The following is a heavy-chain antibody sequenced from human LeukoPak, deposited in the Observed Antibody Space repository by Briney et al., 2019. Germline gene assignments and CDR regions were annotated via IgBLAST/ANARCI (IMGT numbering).Heavy chain of an antibody. CDR1: GFIFKDYW. V-gene: IGHV3-7*03. J-gene: IGHJ5*02. CDR3: AKDAQPRTRWFDP. D-gene: IGHD2-2*01. CDR2: IKQDGSEK. Sequence: GGSLRLSCAASGFIFKDYWMIWVRQAPGKGLEWVANIKQDGSEKYYVDSVKGRFTISRDNAKNSLYLQMNTLRAEDTAMYYCAKDAQPRTRWFDPWGQGTLVTVSS.